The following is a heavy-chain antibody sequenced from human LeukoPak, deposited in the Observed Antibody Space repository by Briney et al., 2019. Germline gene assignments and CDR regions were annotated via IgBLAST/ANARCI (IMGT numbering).Heavy chain of an antibody. CDR1: GXTFSSYA. Sequence: GGSLRLSCVASGXTFSSYAMSWVRQAPGRGLEWLSDLSVSGAGTYYTDSVKGRFTISRDNSKNTLYLQMNSLRAEDTAVYYCAKHRATVMTPFDNWGQGTLVTVSS. V-gene: IGHV3-23*01. D-gene: IGHD4-17*01. J-gene: IGHJ4*02. CDR3: AKHRATVMTPFDN. CDR2: LSVSGAGT.